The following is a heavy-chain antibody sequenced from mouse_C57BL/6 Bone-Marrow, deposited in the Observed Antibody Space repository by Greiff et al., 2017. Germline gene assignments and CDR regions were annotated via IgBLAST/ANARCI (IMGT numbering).Heavy chain of an antibody. J-gene: IGHJ4*01. V-gene: IGHV1-59*01. CDR3: ARDYYGSSYAMDY. Sequence: QVQLQQPGAELVRPGTSVKLSCKASGYHFTRYWMHWVKQRPGQGLEWIGVIDPSDSYTNYNQKFKGKATFTVDTSSSTAYMQRSSLTSEDSAVYYCARDYYGSSYAMDYWGQGTSVTVSS. CDR1: GYHFTRYW. D-gene: IGHD1-1*01. CDR2: IDPSDSYT.